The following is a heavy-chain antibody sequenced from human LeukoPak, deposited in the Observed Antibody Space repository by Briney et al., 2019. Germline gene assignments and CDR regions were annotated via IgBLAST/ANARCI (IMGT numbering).Heavy chain of an antibody. CDR1: GFTFSSYG. CDR2: IWYGGSNK. V-gene: IGHV3-33*01. D-gene: IGHD3-22*01. J-gene: IGHJ4*02. Sequence: GGSLRLSCAASGFTFSSYGMHWVRQAPGKGLEWVAVIWYGGSNKYYADSVKGRFTISRDNSKNTLYLQMNSLRAEDTAVYYCARGDSSGYLFDYWGQGTLVTVSS. CDR3: ARGDSSGYLFDY.